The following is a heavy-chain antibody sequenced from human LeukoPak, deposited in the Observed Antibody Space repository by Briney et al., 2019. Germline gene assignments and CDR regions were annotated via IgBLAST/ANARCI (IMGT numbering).Heavy chain of an antibody. Sequence: ASVKVSCKASGYTFTSYYRHWVRQAPGQGLEWMGIINPSGGSTSYAQKFQGRVTMTRDTYTSKVYMELSSLRSEDTAVYYCARPLRIAVAGILAYWGQGTLVTVSS. D-gene: IGHD6-19*01. CDR1: GYTFTSYY. J-gene: IGHJ4*02. CDR2: INPSGGST. V-gene: IGHV1-46*01. CDR3: ARPLRIAVAGILAY.